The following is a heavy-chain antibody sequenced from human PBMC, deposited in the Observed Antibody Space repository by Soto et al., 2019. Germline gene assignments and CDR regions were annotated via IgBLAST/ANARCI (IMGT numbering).Heavy chain of an antibody. J-gene: IGHJ4*02. V-gene: IGHV3-23*01. Sequence: GGSLRLSCAASGFTFSSYAMSWVRQAPGKGLEWVSAISGSGGSTYYADSVKGRFTISRDNSKNTLYLQVNSLRAEDTAVYYCAKDLSGYLVYFDYWGQGTLVTSPQ. CDR1: GFTFSSYA. CDR3: AKDLSGYLVYFDY. CDR2: ISGSGGST. D-gene: IGHD3-22*01.